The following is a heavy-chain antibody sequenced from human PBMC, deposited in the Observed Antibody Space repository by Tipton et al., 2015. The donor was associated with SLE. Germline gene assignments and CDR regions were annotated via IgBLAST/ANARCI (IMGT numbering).Heavy chain of an antibody. V-gene: IGHV4-39*07. CDR2: VYFSGIT. Sequence: LRLSCTVSGGSVSRSNNNWAWIRQPPGEGPEWIGSVYFSGITFNSPSLQSRVTISLDTSKNQFSLKVTSVTAADTALYYCARHTYDIWSGFDIWGRGTLVTVSS. CDR3: ARHTYDIWSGFDI. CDR1: GGSVSRSNNN. J-gene: IGHJ4*02. D-gene: IGHD3-3*01.